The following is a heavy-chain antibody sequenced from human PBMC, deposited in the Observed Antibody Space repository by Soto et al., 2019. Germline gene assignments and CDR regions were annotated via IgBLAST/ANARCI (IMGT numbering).Heavy chain of an antibody. V-gene: IGHV1-24*01. CDR3: LNIPHY. CDR2: FDPEDGET. J-gene: IGHJ4*02. CDR1: GYTLTELS. Sequence: ASVKVSCKVSGYTLTELSMHWVRQAPGKGLEWMGGFDPEDGETIYAQKFQGRVTITADKSTGTAYIELSSLRSEDTAVYYCLNIPHYWGQGTLVTVSS.